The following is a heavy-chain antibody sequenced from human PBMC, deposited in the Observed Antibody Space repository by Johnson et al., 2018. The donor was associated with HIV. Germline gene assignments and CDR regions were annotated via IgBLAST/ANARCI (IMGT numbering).Heavy chain of an antibody. CDR1: GFTFSSYA. V-gene: IGHV3-30*14. J-gene: IGHJ3*02. Sequence: QVQLVESGGGVVQPGRSLRLSCAASGFTFSSYAMHWVRQAPGKGLEWVAVISYDGSNKYYADSVKGLFTISRDNSKNTLYLQMKSLRAEDTAVYYCAREEVVVPGHDAFDIWGQGTMVAVSS. CDR2: ISYDGSNK. D-gene: IGHD3-22*01. CDR3: AREEVVVPGHDAFDI.